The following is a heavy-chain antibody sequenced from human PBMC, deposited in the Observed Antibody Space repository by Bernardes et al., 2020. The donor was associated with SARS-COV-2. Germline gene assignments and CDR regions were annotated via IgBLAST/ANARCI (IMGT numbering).Heavy chain of an antibody. CDR3: ARGRWQQLVYFDL. CDR2: INHSGST. D-gene: IGHD6-13*01. V-gene: IGHV4-34*01. CDR1: GGSFSGYY. J-gene: IGHJ2*01. Sequence: SETLSLTCAVYGGSFSGYYWSWIRQPPGQGLAWIGEINHSGSTNYNPSLKSRVTISVDTSKNQFSLKLSSVTAADTAVYYCARGRWQQLVYFDLWGRGTLVTVSS.